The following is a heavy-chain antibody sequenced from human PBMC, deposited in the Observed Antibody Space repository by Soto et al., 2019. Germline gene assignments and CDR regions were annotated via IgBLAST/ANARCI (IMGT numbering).Heavy chain of an antibody. D-gene: IGHD6-6*01. CDR3: ARGGAARPDY. CDR1: GFTFSNYG. CDR2: ISSNSATI. Sequence: GWSLRLSCAASGFTFSNYGMNWVRQAPGKRLAWVSYISSNSATIQYADSVKGRFTISRDNAKNALYLQMNSLRVEDTAVYYCARGGAARPDYWGQGTLVTVSS. J-gene: IGHJ4*02. V-gene: IGHV3-48*01.